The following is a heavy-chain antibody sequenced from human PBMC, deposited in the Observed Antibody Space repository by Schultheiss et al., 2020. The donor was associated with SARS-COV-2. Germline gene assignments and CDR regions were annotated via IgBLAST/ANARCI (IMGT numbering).Heavy chain of an antibody. D-gene: IGHD5-24*01. V-gene: IGHV1-46*01. CDR2: INPSGGST. CDR3: ARNEEMATIRLFAFDI. CDR1: GYTFTSYY. Sequence: ASVKVSCKASGYTFTSYYMHWVRQAPGQGLEWMGIINPSGGSTSYAQKFQGRVTMTRDTSTSTVYMELSSLRSEDTAVYYCARNEEMATIRLFAFDIWGQGTLV. J-gene: IGHJ3*02.